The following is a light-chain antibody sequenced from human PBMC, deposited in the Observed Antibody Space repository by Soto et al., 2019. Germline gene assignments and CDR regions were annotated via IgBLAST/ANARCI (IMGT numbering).Light chain of an antibody. J-gene: IGLJ2*01. CDR2: RNN. CDR1: SSNIGSNY. V-gene: IGLV1-47*01. Sequence: QSVLTQPPSASGTPGQRVTISCSGSSSNIGSNYVYWYQQLPGTAPKLLIYRNNQRPSGVPDRFSGSKSGTSATLAISGLRYEDEADYYCAAWDDSRSGHVVFGGGTKLTVL. CDR3: AAWDDSRSGHVV.